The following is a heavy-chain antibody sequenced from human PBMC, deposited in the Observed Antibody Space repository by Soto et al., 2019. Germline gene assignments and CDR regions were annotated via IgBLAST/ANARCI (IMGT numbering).Heavy chain of an antibody. CDR3: ARSTGYSSRGGMDV. J-gene: IGHJ6*02. D-gene: IGHD6-13*01. CDR1: GFTFSSYG. CDR2: IWYDGSNK. Sequence: QVQLVESGGGVVQPGRSLRLSCAASGFTFSSYGMHWVRQAPGKGLEWVAVIWYDGSNKYYADSVKGRFTIPRDNSKNTLYLQMNSLRAEDTAVYYCARSTGYSSRGGMDVWGQGTTVTVSS. V-gene: IGHV3-33*01.